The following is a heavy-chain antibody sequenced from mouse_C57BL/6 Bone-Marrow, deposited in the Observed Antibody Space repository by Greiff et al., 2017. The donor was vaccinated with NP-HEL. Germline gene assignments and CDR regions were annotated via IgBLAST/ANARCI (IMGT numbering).Heavy chain of an antibody. CDR2: INYEGSST. CDR1: GFTFSDYY. D-gene: IGHD1-1*01. CDR3: ARVGYGSSYAFFDY. V-gene: IGHV5-16*01. Sequence: EVQLVESEGGLVQPGSSMKLSCTASGFTFSDYYMAWVRQVPEKGLEWVANINYEGSSTYYLDSLKSRFIISRDNAKNILYLQMSSLKSEDTATYYCARVGYGSSYAFFDYWGQGTTLTVSS. J-gene: IGHJ2*01.